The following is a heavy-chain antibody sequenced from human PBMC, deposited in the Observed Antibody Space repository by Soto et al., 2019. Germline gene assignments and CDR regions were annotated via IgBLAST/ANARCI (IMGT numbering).Heavy chain of an antibody. CDR1: GFTFSSSA. J-gene: IGHJ6*01. V-gene: IGHV1-58*01. CDR3: AGRYCSGGSCYNYYGMDV. CDR2: IVVGSGKT. D-gene: IGHD2-15*01. Sequence: QMQLVQSGPEVKKPGTSVKVSCKASGFTFSSSAVQWVRQARGQRLEWIGWIVVGSGKTNYAQKFQERVTITRDMSTSTAYMELRSLRSEDTAVYYCAGRYCSGGSCYNYYGMDVW.